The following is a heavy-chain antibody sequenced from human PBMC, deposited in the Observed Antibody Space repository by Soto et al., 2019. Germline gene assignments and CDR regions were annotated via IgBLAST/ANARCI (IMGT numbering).Heavy chain of an antibody. J-gene: IGHJ6*02. CDR3: VKDSFSNYSPYYYYAMDV. CDR1: GFTFTKYG. V-gene: IGHV3-30*18. Sequence: PGGSVRLSCEVSGFTFTKYGMHWVRQAPGKGLEWVAVISYDGNKEYFADSVKGRFTISRDNARNKLYLQMNSLRGDDTAVYYCVKDSFSNYSPYYYYAMDVWGQGTTVTVSS. D-gene: IGHD4-4*01. CDR2: ISYDGNKE.